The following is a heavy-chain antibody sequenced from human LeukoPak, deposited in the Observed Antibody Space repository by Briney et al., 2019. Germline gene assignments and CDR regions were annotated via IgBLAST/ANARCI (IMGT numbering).Heavy chain of an antibody. CDR1: GFIFTNYF. D-gene: IGHD3-3*01. CDR3: ATDRGWRTSGYYLYYFEY. J-gene: IGHJ4*02. Sequence: GGSLRLSCAASGFIFTNYFMSWVRQAPGKGLEWVASIRHDGSEKYYVDSVRGRFTISRDNTMNSLYLQMSSLRAEDTAVYYCATDRGWRTSGYYLYYFEYWGQGTLVTYSS. V-gene: IGHV3-7*01. CDR2: IRHDGSEK.